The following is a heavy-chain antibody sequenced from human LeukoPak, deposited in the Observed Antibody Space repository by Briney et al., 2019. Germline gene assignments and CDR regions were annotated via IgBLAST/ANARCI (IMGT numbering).Heavy chain of an antibody. Sequence: GRSLRLSCATSGFTFSSYGMHWVRQAPGKGLEWVAVISYDGSIKYYADSVKGRFTISRDNSKNTPYLQMNSLRAEDTAVYYCAKDHLYCSGGSCYSYYYGMDVWGKGTAVTVSS. CDR2: ISYDGSIK. V-gene: IGHV3-30*18. D-gene: IGHD2-15*01. CDR1: GFTFSSYG. CDR3: AKDHLYCSGGSCYSYYYGMDV. J-gene: IGHJ6*04.